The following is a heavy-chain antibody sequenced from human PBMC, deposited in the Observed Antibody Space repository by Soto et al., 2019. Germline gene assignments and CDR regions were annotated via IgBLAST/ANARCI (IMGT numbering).Heavy chain of an antibody. CDR1: GGSISSHY. J-gene: IGHJ4*02. CDR3: ARGYTAMVFDY. V-gene: IGHV4-59*11. Sequence: SETLSLTCPVSGGSISSHYWSWIRQPPGKGLEWIGYIYYSGSSNYNPSLKSRVTISVDTSKNQFSLKLSSVTAADTAVYYCARGYTAMVFDYWGQGTLVTVSS. CDR2: IYYSGSS. D-gene: IGHD5-18*01.